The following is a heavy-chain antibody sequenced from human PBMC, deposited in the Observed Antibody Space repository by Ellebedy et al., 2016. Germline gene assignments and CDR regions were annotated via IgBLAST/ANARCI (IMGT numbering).Heavy chain of an antibody. V-gene: IGHV1-69*10. J-gene: IGHJ3*02. Sequence: ASVKVSCKASGGTFSSSAISWVRQAPGQGLEWMGVIIPILGIANYAQRFQGRVTITADKSTSTAYMELNSLRSDDTALYYCATEKEAFDIWGQGTLVTVSS. CDR2: IIPILGIA. CDR3: ATEKEAFDI. CDR1: GGTFSSSA.